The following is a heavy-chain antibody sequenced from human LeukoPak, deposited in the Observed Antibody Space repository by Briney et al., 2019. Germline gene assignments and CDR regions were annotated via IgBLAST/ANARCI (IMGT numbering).Heavy chain of an antibody. Sequence: PGGSLRLSCAASGFTFSSYSMNWVRQAPGKGLEWVSSISSSSSYIYYADSVKGRFTISRDNAKNSLYLQMNSLRAEDTAVYYCASFGDSSGYYGGYFDYWGQGTLVTVSS. D-gene: IGHD3-22*01. CDR3: ASFGDSSGYYGGYFDY. CDR1: GFTFSSYS. J-gene: IGHJ4*02. CDR2: ISSSSSYI. V-gene: IGHV3-21*01.